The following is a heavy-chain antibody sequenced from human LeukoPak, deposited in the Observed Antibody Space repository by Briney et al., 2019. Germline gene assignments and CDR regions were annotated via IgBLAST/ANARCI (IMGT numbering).Heavy chain of an antibody. J-gene: IGHJ4*02. CDR3: ARDPYSGTYYDY. Sequence: GGSLRLSCAASGFTFSSCAMSWVRQAPGKGLEWVSAISGSGGSTYYAGSVKGRFTISRDNSKNTLYLQMNSLRAEDTALYYCARDPYSGTYYDYWGQGTLVTVSS. V-gene: IGHV3-23*01. D-gene: IGHD1-26*01. CDR2: ISGSGGST. CDR1: GFTFSSCA.